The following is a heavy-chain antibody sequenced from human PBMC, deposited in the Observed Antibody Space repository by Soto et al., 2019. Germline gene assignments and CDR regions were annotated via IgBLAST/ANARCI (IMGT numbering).Heavy chain of an antibody. J-gene: IGHJ4*02. V-gene: IGHV4-39*01. D-gene: IGHD5-18*01. CDR2: IYYSGST. CDR1: GGSLSSRSYY. CDR3: ARHGGYSYGSRPFDY. Sequence: PSETLSLTCTVSGGSLSSRSYYWGWIRQPPGRGLEWIGSIYYSGSTYYNPSLKSRVTISVDTSKNQFSLKLSSVTAADTAVYYCARHGGYSYGSRPFDYWGQGTLVTVSS.